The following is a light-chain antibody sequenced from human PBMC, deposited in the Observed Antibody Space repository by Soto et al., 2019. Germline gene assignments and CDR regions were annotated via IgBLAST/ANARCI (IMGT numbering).Light chain of an antibody. Sequence: DIHKTQSPSSLSASVGDRVTITCRASQNIKKFLNWYQQRPGKAPSALIHATSTLQNGVSSRFSGSGSDTDFTLTITSLQPEDFATYFCQQSYSSPLTFGGGTKVEL. CDR2: ATS. CDR1: QNIKKF. V-gene: IGKV1-39*01. CDR3: QQSYSSPLT. J-gene: IGKJ4*01.